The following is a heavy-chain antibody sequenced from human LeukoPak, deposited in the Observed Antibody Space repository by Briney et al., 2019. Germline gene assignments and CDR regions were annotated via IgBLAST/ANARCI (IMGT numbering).Heavy chain of an antibody. CDR1: GASFSAYY. CDR3: ARRTRFGDFIDY. J-gene: IGHJ4*02. V-gene: IGHV4-34*01. D-gene: IGHD3-10*01. Sequence: SETLSLTCAVSGASFSAYYWSWIRQPPEKGPEWLGEINHTGITDYNPSLKSRVTISVDTSKNQFSLRLSSVTAADSAVYYCARRTRFGDFIDYWGQGTLVTVSS. CDR2: INHTGIT.